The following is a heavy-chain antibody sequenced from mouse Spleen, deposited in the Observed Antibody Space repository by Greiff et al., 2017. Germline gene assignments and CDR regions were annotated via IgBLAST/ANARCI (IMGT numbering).Heavy chain of an antibody. D-gene: IGHD4-1*01. Sequence: VKMMESGPGLVAPSQSLSITCTVSGFSLTNYAVHWVRQSPGKGLEWLGVIWSDGSTDYNAAFISRLSISKDNSKSQVFFKMNSLQADDTAIYYCARNLGGTELGAMDYWGQGTSVTVSS. J-gene: IGHJ4*01. V-gene: IGHV2-4-1*01. CDR1: GFSLTNYA. CDR3: ARNLGGTELGAMDY. CDR2: IWSDGST.